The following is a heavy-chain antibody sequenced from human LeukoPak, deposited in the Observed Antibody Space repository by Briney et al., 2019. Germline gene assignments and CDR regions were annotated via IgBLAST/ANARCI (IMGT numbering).Heavy chain of an antibody. CDR2: IYHSGST. CDR3: ARHAWTLTVTTPVSFDY. CDR1: GYSISSGYY. Sequence: SETLSLTCTVSGYSISSGYYWGWIRQPPGKGLEWIGSIYHSGSTYYNPSLKSRVTISVDKSKNQFSLKLSSVTAADTAVYYCARHAWTLTVTTPVSFDYWGQGTLVTVSS. D-gene: IGHD4-17*01. J-gene: IGHJ4*02. V-gene: IGHV4-38-2*02.